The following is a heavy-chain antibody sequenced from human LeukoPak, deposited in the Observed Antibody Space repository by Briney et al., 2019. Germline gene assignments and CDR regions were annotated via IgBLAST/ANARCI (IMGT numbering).Heavy chain of an antibody. CDR3: ASTPYYYDSSGYYKRAYYYYGMDV. V-gene: IGHV4-59*01. Sequence: PSETLSLTCTVSGGSISSYYWSWIRQPPGKGLEWIGYIYYSGSTNYNPSLKSRVTISVDTSKNQFSLKLSSVTAADMAVYYCASTPYYYDSSGYYKRAYYYYGMDVWGQGTTVTVSS. D-gene: IGHD3-22*01. J-gene: IGHJ6*02. CDR2: IYYSGST. CDR1: GGSISSYY.